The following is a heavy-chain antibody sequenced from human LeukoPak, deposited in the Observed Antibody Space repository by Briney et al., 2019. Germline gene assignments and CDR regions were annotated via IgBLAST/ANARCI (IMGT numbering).Heavy chain of an antibody. CDR3: ARGPPSYYYYYYMDV. CDR2: INHSGST. CDR1: GGSFSGYY. V-gene: IGHV4-34*01. J-gene: IGHJ6*03. Sequence: PSETLSLTCAVYGGSFSGYYWSWIRQPPGKGLEWIGEINHSGSTNYNPSLRSRVTISVVTSKNQFSLKLSSVTAADTAVYYCARGPPSYYYYYYMDVWGKGTTVTVSS.